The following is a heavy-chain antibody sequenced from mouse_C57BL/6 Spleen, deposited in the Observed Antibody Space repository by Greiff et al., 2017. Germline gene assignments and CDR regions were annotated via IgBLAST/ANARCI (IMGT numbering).Heavy chain of an antibody. J-gene: IGHJ3*01. V-gene: IGHV5-6*01. CDR2: ISSGGSYT. CDR3: ARRGTTVVGPFAY. Sequence: EVQLVESGGDLVKPGGSLKLSCAASGFTFSSYGMSWVRQTPDKRLEWVATISSGGSYTYYPDSVKGRFTISRDNAKKTLYLQMSSLKSEDTAMYYCARRGTTVVGPFAYWGQGTLVTVSA. D-gene: IGHD1-1*01. CDR1: GFTFSSYG.